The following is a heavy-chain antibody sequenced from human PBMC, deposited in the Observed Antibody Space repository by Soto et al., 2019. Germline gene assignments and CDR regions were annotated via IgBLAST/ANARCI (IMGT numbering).Heavy chain of an antibody. D-gene: IGHD2-2*01. Sequence: GGSLRLSCAASGFTFSSDSMNWVRQPPGKGLEWVSYISTSYTKYYAGPVKGRFTISRDNAKNSVCLQMNSLRDEDTAVYYGAKPKNVIPAQSDVFDIGAKGTRVPVS. J-gene: IGHJ3*02. CDR1: GFTFSSDS. V-gene: IGHV3-48*02. CDR3: AKPKNVIPAQSDVFDI. CDR2: ISTSYTK.